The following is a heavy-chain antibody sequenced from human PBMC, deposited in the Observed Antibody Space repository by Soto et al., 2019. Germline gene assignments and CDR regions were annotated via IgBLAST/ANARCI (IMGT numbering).Heavy chain of an antibody. V-gene: IGHV1-69*08. CDR1: GGTFSSYT. Sequence: QVQLVQSGAEVKKPGSSVKVSCKASGGTFSSYTISWVRQAPGQGLEWMGRIIPILGIANYAQKFQGRVTITADKSTSTAYMELSSLRSEDTAVYYCAREVFRTDNTTETTGGYWGQGTLVTVSS. CDR2: IIPILGIA. J-gene: IGHJ4*02. D-gene: IGHD1-1*01. CDR3: AREVFRTDNTTETTGGY.